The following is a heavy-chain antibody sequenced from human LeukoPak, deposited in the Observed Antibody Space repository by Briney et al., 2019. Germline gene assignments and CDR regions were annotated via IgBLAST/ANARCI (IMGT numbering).Heavy chain of an antibody. V-gene: IGHV4-39*07. J-gene: IGHJ4*02. Sequence: SETLSLTCTVSGGSISSSSYYWGWIRQPPGKGLEWIGSIYYSGSTYYNPSLKSRVTISVDTSKNQFSLKLSSVTAADTAVYYCATHPTVTTGRSFDYWGQGTLVTVSS. CDR3: ATHPTVTTGRSFDY. D-gene: IGHD4-11*01. CDR1: GGSISSSSYY. CDR2: IYYSGST.